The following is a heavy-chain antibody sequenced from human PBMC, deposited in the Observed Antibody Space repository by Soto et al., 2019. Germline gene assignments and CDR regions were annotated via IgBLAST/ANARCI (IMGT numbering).Heavy chain of an antibody. CDR3: ARGRYGDY. CDR1: GYTFTSHG. V-gene: IGHV1-18*01. D-gene: IGHD1-1*01. CDR2: ISAHNGNT. J-gene: IGHJ4*02. Sequence: QVHLVQSRAEVKKPGASVKVSCKASGYTFTSHGITWVRQAPGQGLEWMGWISAHNGNTDYAQKLQGRVIVTRDTSTSTAYMELRSLRSDDTAVYYCARGRYGDYWGQGALVTVSS.